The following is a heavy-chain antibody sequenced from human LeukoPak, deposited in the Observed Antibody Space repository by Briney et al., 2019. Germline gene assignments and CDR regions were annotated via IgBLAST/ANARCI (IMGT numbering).Heavy chain of an antibody. J-gene: IGHJ4*02. CDR2: ISGSGVST. CDR1: GFTFSSSA. D-gene: IGHD3/OR15-3a*01. Sequence: GGSLRLSCAASGFTFSSSAMTWVRQAPGKGLEWVSSISGSGVSTYYADTVKGRFTISRDNSKNTVYLQMNSLRAEDTAVYYCARDLDFSFDYWGQGTLVTVSS. V-gene: IGHV3-23*01. CDR3: ARDLDFSFDY.